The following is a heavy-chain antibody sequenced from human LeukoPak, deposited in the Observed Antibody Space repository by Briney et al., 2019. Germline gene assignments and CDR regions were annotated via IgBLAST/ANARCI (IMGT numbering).Heavy chain of an antibody. V-gene: IGHV4-34*01. Sequence: SETLSLTCAVYGGSFSGYCWSWIRQPPGKGLEWIGEINHSGSTNYNPSLKSRVTISVDTSKNQFSLKLSSVTAADTAVYYCARGTLIIARYCSGGSCCSQYFQHWGQGTLVTVSS. D-gene: IGHD2-15*01. CDR3: ARGTLIIARYCSGGSCCSQYFQH. CDR2: INHSGST. J-gene: IGHJ1*01. CDR1: GGSFSGYC.